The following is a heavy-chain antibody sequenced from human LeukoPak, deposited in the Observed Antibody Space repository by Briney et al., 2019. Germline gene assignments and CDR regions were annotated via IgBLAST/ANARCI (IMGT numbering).Heavy chain of an antibody. Sequence: GGSLRLSCAASGFTFSSYAMSWVRQAPGKGLEWVSAISGSGGSTYYADSVKGRFTISRDNSKNTLYLQMNSLRAEDTAVYYCAKSEPDPTTARLEWLLPGQYYFDYWGQGTLVTVSS. CDR2: ISGSGGST. CDR3: AKSEPDPTTARLEWLLPGQYYFDY. V-gene: IGHV3-23*01. D-gene: IGHD3-3*01. CDR1: GFTFSSYA. J-gene: IGHJ4*02.